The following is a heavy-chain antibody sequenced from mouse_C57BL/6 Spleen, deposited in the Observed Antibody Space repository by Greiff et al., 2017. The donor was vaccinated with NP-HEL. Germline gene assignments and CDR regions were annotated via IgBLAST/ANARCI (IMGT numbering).Heavy chain of an antibody. V-gene: IGHV3-6*01. CDR3: ARRGDYYGNWYFDV. Sequence: EVKLMESGPGLVKPSQSLSLTCSVTGYSITSGYYWNWIRQFPGNKLEWMGYISYDGSNNYNPSLKNRISITRDTSKNQFFLKLNSVTTEDTATYYCARRGDYYGNWYFDVWGTGTTVTVSS. J-gene: IGHJ1*03. CDR1: GYSITSGYY. CDR2: ISYDGSN. D-gene: IGHD1-1*01.